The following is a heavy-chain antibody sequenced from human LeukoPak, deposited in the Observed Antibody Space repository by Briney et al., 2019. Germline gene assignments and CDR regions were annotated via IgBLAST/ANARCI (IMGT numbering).Heavy chain of an antibody. D-gene: IGHD4-17*01. CDR2: IYYSGST. J-gene: IGHJ4*02. V-gene: IGHV4-39*07. Sequence: PSETLSLTCTVSGGSISSSSYYWGWLRQPPGTGLEWIGSIYYSGSTYYDPSLKSRVTISVDTSKNQFSLKLSSVTAADTAVYYCARGYGATYYFDYWGQGTLVTVSS. CDR1: GGSISSSSYY. CDR3: ARGYGATYYFDY.